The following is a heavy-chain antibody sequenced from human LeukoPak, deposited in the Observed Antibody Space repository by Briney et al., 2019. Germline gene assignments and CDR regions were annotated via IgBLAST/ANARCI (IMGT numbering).Heavy chain of an antibody. CDR2: IIPIFGTT. V-gene: IGHV1-69*01. CDR3: ARGRFRYYDTSGYYPPFDS. D-gene: IGHD3-22*01. J-gene: IGHJ4*02. Sequence: SVEVSCKASEGTFNSYAISWVRQAPGQGLEWMGGIIPIFGTTNYVQKLQGRVTITADESTSAAYMELRSLRSEDTAMYYCARGRFRYYDTSGYYPPFDSWGQGTLVTVSS. CDR1: EGTFNSYA.